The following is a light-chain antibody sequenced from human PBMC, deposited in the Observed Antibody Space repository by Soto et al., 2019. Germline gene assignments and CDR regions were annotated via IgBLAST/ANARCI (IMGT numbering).Light chain of an antibody. CDR2: AAS. CDR1: QGIGVY. V-gene: IGKV1-27*01. CDR3: QKYNSAPLT. J-gene: IGKJ4*01. Sequence: DIQMTQSPSSLSASLGDRVTITCRASQGIGVYFAWFQQKPGNVPRLLIYAASTLQAGVPSRFSGSGSGTDFTLTISSLQPEDVATYYCQKYNSAPLTFGGGSKVEIK.